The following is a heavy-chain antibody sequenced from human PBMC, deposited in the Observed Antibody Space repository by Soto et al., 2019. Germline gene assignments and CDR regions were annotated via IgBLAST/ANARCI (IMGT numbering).Heavy chain of an antibody. V-gene: IGHV1-46*01. Sequence: ASVKVSCKASGYTFTRYNVHWVRQTPGQGLEWMAIINPSGGTTYYVQKFEGRVTLTTDTSTSTVYMELSSLRSDDTAVYYCARVRGGGSEYFFDYWGQGTLVTVSS. J-gene: IGHJ4*02. CDR1: GYTFTRYN. CDR2: INPSGGTT. D-gene: IGHD2-15*01. CDR3: ARVRGGGSEYFFDY.